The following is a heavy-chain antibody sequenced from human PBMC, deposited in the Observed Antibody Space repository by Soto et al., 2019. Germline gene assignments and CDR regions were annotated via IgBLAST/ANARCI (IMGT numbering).Heavy chain of an antibody. V-gene: IGHV1-18*01. D-gene: IGHD6-13*01. CDR2: ISAYNGNT. Sequence: QVQLVQSGAEVKKPGASVKVSCKASGYTFTSYGISWVRQAPGQGLEWMGWISAYNGNTNYAQKLQGRVTMTTDPSTSPAYMELRSLRSDDTAVYYCARVDSSIGGGNWFDPWGQGTLVTVSS. CDR3: ARVDSSIGGGNWFDP. CDR1: GYTFTSYG. J-gene: IGHJ5*02.